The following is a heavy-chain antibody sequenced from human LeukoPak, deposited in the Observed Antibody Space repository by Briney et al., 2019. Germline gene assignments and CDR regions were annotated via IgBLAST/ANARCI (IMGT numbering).Heavy chain of an antibody. J-gene: IGHJ4*02. D-gene: IGHD2-2*01. V-gene: IGHV1-69*13. CDR2: VIPIFGTA. CDR3: ARDYSSYCSSTSCPYF. CDR1: GGTFSSYA. Sequence: ASVKVSCKASGGTFSSYAISWVRQAPGQGLEWMGGVIPIFGTANYAQKFQGRVTITADESKSTAYMELSSLRSEDTAVYYCARDYSSYCSSTSCPYFWGQGTLVTVSS.